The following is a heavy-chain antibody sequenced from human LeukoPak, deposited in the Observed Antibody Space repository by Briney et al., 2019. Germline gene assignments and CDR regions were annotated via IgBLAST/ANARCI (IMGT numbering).Heavy chain of an antibody. V-gene: IGHV3-74*01. CDR3: ARAGESDYVWGSYRSPGAFDI. CDR2: INSDGSST. CDR1: GFTFSSYA. J-gene: IGHJ3*02. D-gene: IGHD3-16*02. Sequence: GGSLRLSCAASGFTFSSYAMHWVRQAPGKGLVWVSRINSDGSSTSYADSVKGRFTISRDNAKNTLYLQMNSLRAEDTAVYYCARAGESDYVWGSYRSPGAFDIWGQGTMVTVSS.